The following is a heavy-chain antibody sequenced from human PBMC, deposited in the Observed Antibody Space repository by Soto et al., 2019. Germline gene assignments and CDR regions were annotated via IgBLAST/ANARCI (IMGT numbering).Heavy chain of an antibody. V-gene: IGHV4-59*01. CDR2: IYYSGST. D-gene: IGHD5-18*01. J-gene: IGHJ6*02. Sequence: SETLSLTCTVSGGSISSYYWSWIRQPPGKGLEWIGYIYYSGSTNYNPSLKSRVTISVDTSKNQFSLKLSSVTAADTAVYYCARASHSAENTAMDQPQYYYYGMDVWGQGTTVNVSS. CDR3: ARASHSAENTAMDQPQYYYYGMDV. CDR1: GGSISSYY.